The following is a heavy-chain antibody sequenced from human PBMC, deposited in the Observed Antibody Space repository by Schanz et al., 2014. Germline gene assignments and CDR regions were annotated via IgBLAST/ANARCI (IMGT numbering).Heavy chain of an antibody. Sequence: QVQLVESGGGVVQPGRSLRLSCAASGFTFSGYGMHWVRQAPGKGLEWVAIISYDGRHKNHADSGKGRFTIARDNSKNTLHLQMNSLRVEDTAVYYCAKDDTQVNGMDVWGQGTTVTVSS. J-gene: IGHJ6*02. V-gene: IGHV3-30*18. CDR2: ISYDGRHK. CDR3: AKDDTQVNGMDV. CDR1: GFTFSGYG.